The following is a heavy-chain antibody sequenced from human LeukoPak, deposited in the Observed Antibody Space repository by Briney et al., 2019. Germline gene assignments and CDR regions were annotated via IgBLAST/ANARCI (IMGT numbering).Heavy chain of an antibody. Sequence: GGSLRLSCAASGVTLSTYAMSWARQAPGKGLEWVSGISSSGSGDNTYYADSVKGRFTISRDSSKNTLYLQMNSLRAEDTAVYYCAKPALTGDLAFDIWGQGTMVTVSS. CDR1: GVTLSTYA. V-gene: IGHV3-23*01. CDR2: ISSSGSGDNT. J-gene: IGHJ3*02. D-gene: IGHD7-27*01. CDR3: AKPALTGDLAFDI.